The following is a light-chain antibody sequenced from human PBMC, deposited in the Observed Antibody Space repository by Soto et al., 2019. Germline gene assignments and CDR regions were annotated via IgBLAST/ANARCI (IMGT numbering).Light chain of an antibody. CDR2: SNN. CDR1: SSNIGSSS. Sequence: QPVLTQPPSASGTPGQRVTFSCSGSSSNIGSSSVNWYQQLPGTAPKLLIYSNNQRPSGVPDRFSGSKSGTSASLAISGLQSEDEADYYCGAWDDSLNVWMFGGGTKLTVL. V-gene: IGLV1-44*01. CDR3: GAWDDSLNVWM. J-gene: IGLJ3*02.